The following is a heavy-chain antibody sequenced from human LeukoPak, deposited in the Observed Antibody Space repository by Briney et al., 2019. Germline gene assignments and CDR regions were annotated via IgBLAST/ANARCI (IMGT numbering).Heavy chain of an antibody. CDR2: IYYSGST. Sequence: KPSETLSLTCAVSGGSISSGGYSWSWIRQHPGKGLEWIGYIYYSGSTYYNPSLKSRVTISVDTSKNQFSLKLGSVTAADTAVYYCARAKGYSYDFDYWGQGTLVTVSS. CDR3: ARAKGYSYDFDY. CDR1: GGSISSGGYS. J-gene: IGHJ4*02. D-gene: IGHD5-18*01. V-gene: IGHV4-31*11.